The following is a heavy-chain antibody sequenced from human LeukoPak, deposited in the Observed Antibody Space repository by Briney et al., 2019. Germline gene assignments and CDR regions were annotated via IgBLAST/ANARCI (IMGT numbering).Heavy chain of an antibody. CDR1: GVTFSGYA. V-gene: IGHV3-23*01. CDR2: ISNSGSRT. CDR3: AQQYYMDV. J-gene: IGHJ6*03. Sequence: GGSLRLSCAASGVTFSGYAMSWGRQAPGKGREWGSAISNSGSRTYYADSVKGRFTISRDNSKNTLYPHKNSLRAEDTAVYYCAQQYYMDVWGKGTTVTVSS.